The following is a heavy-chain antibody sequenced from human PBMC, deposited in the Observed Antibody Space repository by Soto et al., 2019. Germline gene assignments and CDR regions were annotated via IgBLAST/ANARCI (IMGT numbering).Heavy chain of an antibody. Sequence: QVQLQESGPGLVKPSQTLSLTCTVSGGSISSAAYYWSWIRQNPGKGLEWIGYIYYSGSTYYNPSLKSRVTISIDTSKNQFSLKLSTVTAEDTAVYYCAIYDSSGSRGFQHWGQGTLVTVSS. CDR3: AIYDSSGSRGFQH. V-gene: IGHV4-31*03. J-gene: IGHJ1*01. CDR1: GGSISSAAYY. CDR2: IYYSGST. D-gene: IGHD3-22*01.